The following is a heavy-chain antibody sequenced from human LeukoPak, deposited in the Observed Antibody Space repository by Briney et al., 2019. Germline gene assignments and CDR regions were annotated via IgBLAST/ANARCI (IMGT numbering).Heavy chain of an antibody. CDR1: GFTFSSYW. CDR3: ARASWSPTWFDP. Sequence: QPGGSLRLSCAASGFTFSSYWMSWVRQAPGKGLEWVANIKQDGSAQYYVDSLKGRFTISRDNAKNTLNLQMNSLRAEDTAVYYCARASWSPTWFDPWGQGTLVTVSS. D-gene: IGHD6-13*01. V-gene: IGHV3-7*04. CDR2: IKQDGSAQ. J-gene: IGHJ5*02.